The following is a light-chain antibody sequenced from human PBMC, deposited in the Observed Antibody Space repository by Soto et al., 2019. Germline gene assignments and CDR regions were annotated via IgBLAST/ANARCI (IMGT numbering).Light chain of an antibody. Sequence: EIILTQSPATLSVSPGDRATLSCRASQSISTNLAWYQQRPGQSPRLLIYAASTSATGVPARFSGSGSGTDFTIRISALQSADFAVYYCQQSNNWPPFTFGPGTKVNVK. J-gene: IGKJ3*01. CDR3: QQSNNWPPFT. V-gene: IGKV3-15*01. CDR2: AAS. CDR1: QSISTN.